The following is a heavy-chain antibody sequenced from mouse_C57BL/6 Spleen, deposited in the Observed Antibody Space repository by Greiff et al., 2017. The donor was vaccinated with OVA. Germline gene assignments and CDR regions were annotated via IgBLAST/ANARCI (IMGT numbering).Heavy chain of an antibody. J-gene: IGHJ4*01. CDR3: ARGWLLRTSAMDY. V-gene: IGHV1-53*01. CDR1: GYTFTSYW. D-gene: IGHD2-3*01. Sequence: VKLQQPGTELVKPGASVKLSCKASGYTFTSYWMHWVKQRPGQGLEWIGNINPSNGGTNYNEKFKSKATLTVDKSSSTAYMQLSSLTSEDSAVYYCARGWLLRTSAMDYWGQGTSVTVSS. CDR2: INPSNGGT.